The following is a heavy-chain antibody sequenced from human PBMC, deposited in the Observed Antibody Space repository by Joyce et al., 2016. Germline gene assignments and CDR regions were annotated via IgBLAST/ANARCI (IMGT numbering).Heavy chain of an antibody. V-gene: IGHV4-39*01. CDR3: AKLNRIKIFGVLTPNWFDP. CDR1: GGSVSDTSYY. J-gene: IGHJ5*02. Sequence: QLQLQESGPGLVKPSETLSLTCSVSGGSVSDTSYYWGWIRQPPGKGLEWIGSISYSLDTKYNPSLKSRVTISVDTSKNQFSLKVTSVTAADTAVYYCAKLNRIKIFGVLTPNWFDPWGQGTLVTVSS. CDR2: ISYSLDT. D-gene: IGHD3-3*01.